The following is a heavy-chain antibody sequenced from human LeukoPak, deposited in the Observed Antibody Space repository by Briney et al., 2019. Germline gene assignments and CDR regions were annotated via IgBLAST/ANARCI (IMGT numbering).Heavy chain of an antibody. Sequence: GGSLRLSCAASGCIFSNYGMHWVRLSPDKGLEWLTFIRFDGTTQYYADSVRGRFTISGDNSKDTVSLQMYSLRAEDTGIYYCAKEGGDGSPFDYWGQGILVTVSS. J-gene: IGHJ4*02. CDR3: AKEGGDGSPFDY. CDR1: GCIFSNYG. D-gene: IGHD5-24*01. CDR2: IRFDGTTQ. V-gene: IGHV3-30*02.